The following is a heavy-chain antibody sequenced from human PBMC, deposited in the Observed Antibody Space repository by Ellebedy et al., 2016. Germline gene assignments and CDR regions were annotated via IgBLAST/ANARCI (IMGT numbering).Heavy chain of an antibody. D-gene: IGHD3-22*01. Sequence: SETLSLXCTVSGGSISSGGYYWSWIRQHPGKGLEWIGYIYYSGSTYYNPSLKSRVTISVDTSKNQFSLKLSSVTAADTAVYYCARGRAIVVVIPFFDYWGQGTLVTVSS. J-gene: IGHJ4*02. CDR3: ARGRAIVVVIPFFDY. V-gene: IGHV4-31*03. CDR2: IYYSGST. CDR1: GGSISSGGYY.